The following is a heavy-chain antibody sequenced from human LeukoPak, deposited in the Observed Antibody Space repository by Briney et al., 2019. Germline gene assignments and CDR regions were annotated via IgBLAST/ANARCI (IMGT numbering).Heavy chain of an antibody. D-gene: IGHD3-22*01. V-gene: IGHV4-4*02. Sequence: SETLSLTCAVSGGSISSSNWWSWVRPPPGKGLEWIGEIYHSGSTNYNPSLKSRVTISVDKSKNQFSLKLSSVTAADTAVYYCACYDSSGYSMLYAFDIWGQGTMVTVSS. CDR2: IYHSGST. J-gene: IGHJ3*02. CDR3: ACYDSSGYSMLYAFDI. CDR1: GGSISSSNW.